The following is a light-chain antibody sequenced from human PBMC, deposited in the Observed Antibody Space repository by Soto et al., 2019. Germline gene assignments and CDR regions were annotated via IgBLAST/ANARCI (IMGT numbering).Light chain of an antibody. J-gene: IGKJ1*01. CDR1: QSVSTN. CDR3: QQYYNWPRT. CDR2: GAS. Sequence: EIGMTQSPATLSVSPGERATLSCRASQSVSTNLAWYQQKPGQAPRLLIYGASTRATGIPARFSGSGSGTEFTLTISSLQSEDVAVYYCQQYYNWPRTFGQGTKVDI. V-gene: IGKV3-15*01.